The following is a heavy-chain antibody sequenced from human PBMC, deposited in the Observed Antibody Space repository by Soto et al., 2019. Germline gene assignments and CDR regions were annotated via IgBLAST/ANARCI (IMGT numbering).Heavy chain of an antibody. CDR2: INPNSGDT. CDR3: ATSRISIAVAGETEYYFDY. V-gene: IGHV1-2*04. CDR1: GYIFTGYY. Sequence: ASVKVSCKASGYIFTGYYMHWVRQAHGQGLEWMGWINPNSGDTNYTQKFQGWVTMTRDKSISTAYMELSRLRSDDTAVYYCATSRISIAVAGETEYYFDYWGQGTPVTVSS. J-gene: IGHJ4*02. D-gene: IGHD6-19*01.